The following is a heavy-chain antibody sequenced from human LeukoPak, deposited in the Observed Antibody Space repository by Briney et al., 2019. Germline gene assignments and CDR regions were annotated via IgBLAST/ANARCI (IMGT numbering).Heavy chain of an antibody. CDR2: MNPNSGNT. D-gene: IGHD2-15*01. CDR1: GYTFTSYD. Sequence: ASVKVSCKASGYTFTSYDINWVRQATGQGLEWMGWMNPNSGNTGYAQKFQGRVTITADESTSTAYMELSSLRSEDTAVYYCARVAAVTYYYYYMDVWGKGTTVTVSS. J-gene: IGHJ6*03. CDR3: ARVAAVTYYYYYMDV. V-gene: IGHV1-8*03.